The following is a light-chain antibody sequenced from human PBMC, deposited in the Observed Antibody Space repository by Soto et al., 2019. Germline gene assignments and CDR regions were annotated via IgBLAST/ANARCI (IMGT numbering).Light chain of an antibody. J-gene: IGLJ2*01. CDR1: SNDIGGYNY. Sequence: QPVLTQPASVSGSPGQSITISCTGTSNDIGGYNYVSWYQQHPGEAPKLIIYEVSNRPSGVSNRFSGSKSDNTASLTITGLQAEDEASYYCSSYTITHIPVIFGGGTKVTVL. V-gene: IGLV2-14*01. CDR3: SSYTITHIPVI. CDR2: EVS.